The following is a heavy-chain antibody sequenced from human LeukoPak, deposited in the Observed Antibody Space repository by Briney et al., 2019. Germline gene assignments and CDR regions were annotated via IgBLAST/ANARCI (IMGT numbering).Heavy chain of an antibody. Sequence: SETLSLTCTVSGGSISSHYWSWIRQPPGKGLEWIGYIYYSGSTNYNPSLKSRVTISVDTSKNQFSLKLSSVTAADTAEYYCAREGGHYCSGGSCYPAPVNWGQGTLVTVSS. CDR2: IYYSGST. D-gene: IGHD2-15*01. CDR3: AREGGHYCSGGSCYPAPVN. J-gene: IGHJ4*02. CDR1: GGSISSHY. V-gene: IGHV4-59*11.